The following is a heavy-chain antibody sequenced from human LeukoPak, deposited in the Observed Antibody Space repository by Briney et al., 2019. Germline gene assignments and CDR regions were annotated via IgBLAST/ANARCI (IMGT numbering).Heavy chain of an antibody. CDR2: IYFSGST. CDR3: AGYSSGWYVDY. CDR1: GGSISTYY. V-gene: IGHV4-59*01. Sequence: PSETLSLTCTVSGGSISTYYWSWIRQPPGKGLEWIGYIYFSGSTDYNPSLKSRVTISVDTSNNQFSLKLSSVTAADTAVYYYAGYSSGWYVDYWGQGTLVTVSS. J-gene: IGHJ4*02. D-gene: IGHD6-19*01.